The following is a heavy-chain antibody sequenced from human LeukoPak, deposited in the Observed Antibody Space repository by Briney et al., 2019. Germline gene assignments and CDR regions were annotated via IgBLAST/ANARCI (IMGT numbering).Heavy chain of an antibody. J-gene: IGHJ4*02. CDR3: AKDIGSSDPSSYFDY. D-gene: IGHD1-26*01. CDR2: ISYDGSNK. V-gene: IGHV3-30-3*01. CDR1: GFTFSSYA. Sequence: GGSLRLSCAASGFTFSSYAMHWVRQAPGKGLEWVAVISYDGSNKYYADSVKGRFTISRDNAKNSLYLQMNSLRAEDTALYYCAKDIGSSDPSSYFDYWGQGTLVTVSS.